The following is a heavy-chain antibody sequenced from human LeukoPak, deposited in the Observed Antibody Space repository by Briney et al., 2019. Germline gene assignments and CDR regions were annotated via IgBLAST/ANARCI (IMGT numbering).Heavy chain of an antibody. D-gene: IGHD3-10*01. J-gene: IGHJ4*02. Sequence: ASVKVSCKASGYTFTSYYIHWVRQAPGQGLEWMGWINPNSGGTNYAQKFQGRVTMTRDTSISTAYMELSRLRSDDTAVYYCARAYIYRRVVISYYFDYWGQGTLVTVSS. CDR3: ARAYIYRRVVISYYFDY. CDR2: INPNSGGT. CDR1: GYTFTSYY. V-gene: IGHV1-2*02.